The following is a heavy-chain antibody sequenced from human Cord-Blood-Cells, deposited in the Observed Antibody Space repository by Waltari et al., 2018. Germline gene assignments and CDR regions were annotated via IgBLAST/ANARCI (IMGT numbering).Heavy chain of an antibody. CDR3: ARDGGNSDY. V-gene: IGHV3-21*01. D-gene: IGHD2-21*02. CDR1: GSTFRTYS. Sequence: EVQLVESGGGLVKPGGSLRLSCAASGSTFRTYSMNWVRQAPGKGLEWVSSISSSSRYIYYAYSVKGRFTISRDNAKNSLYLQMNSLRAEDTAVYYCARDGGNSDYWGQGTLVTVSS. J-gene: IGHJ4*02. CDR2: ISSSSRYI.